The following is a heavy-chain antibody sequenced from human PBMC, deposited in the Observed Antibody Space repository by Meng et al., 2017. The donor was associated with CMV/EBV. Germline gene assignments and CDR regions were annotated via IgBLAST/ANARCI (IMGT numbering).Heavy chain of an antibody. J-gene: IGHJ4*02. CDR3: AKAVVAYADYEPVDY. CDR2: ISWDGGTT. D-gene: IGHD4-17*01. CDR1: GFTFDDYA. V-gene: IGHV3-43D*03. Sequence: SGFTFDDYAMHWVRQPPGKGLQWVSLISWDGGTTYYADSVRRRFTISRDNNKNSLYLQMNNLGPEDTAFYYCAKAVVAYADYEPVDYWGQGTLVTVSS.